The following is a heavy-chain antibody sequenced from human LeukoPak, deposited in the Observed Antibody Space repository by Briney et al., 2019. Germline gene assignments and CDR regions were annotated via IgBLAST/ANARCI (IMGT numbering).Heavy chain of an antibody. Sequence: QPGGSLRLSCGVPGFAFSSYEMNWVRKAPGQGLDGVSYISNSGSTRYYADSVKARFPISRDNAKDSLYLQMNSLRAEDTAVYYCARETSTEDLDYWGQGSLVTVCS. CDR2: ISNSGSTR. CDR1: GFAFSSYE. CDR3: ARETSTEDLDY. D-gene: IGHD2-21*02. V-gene: IGHV3-48*03. J-gene: IGHJ4*02.